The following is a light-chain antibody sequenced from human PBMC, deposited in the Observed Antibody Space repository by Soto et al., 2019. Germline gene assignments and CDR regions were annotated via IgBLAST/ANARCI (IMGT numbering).Light chain of an antibody. CDR2: DTS. V-gene: IGKV3-15*01. CDR3: QQYDNWPWT. Sequence: EIVVTQSPATLSVSPGERVTLSCRASQSVSSSLAWYQQRPGQAPRLLIYDTSRRATGFPARFSGSGSGTDFTLTISSLQSEDFAVYYCQQYDNWPWTFGQGTKVEI. J-gene: IGKJ1*01. CDR1: QSVSSS.